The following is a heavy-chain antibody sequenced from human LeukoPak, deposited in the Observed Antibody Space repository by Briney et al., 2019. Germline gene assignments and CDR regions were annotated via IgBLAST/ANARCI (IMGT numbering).Heavy chain of an antibody. CDR1: GGSISSYY. J-gene: IGHJ6*03. V-gene: IGHV4-59*01. CDR2: IYYSGSA. D-gene: IGHD6-13*01. CDR3: ARDRSLDSSSTFYYMDV. Sequence: SETLSLTCTVSGGSISSYYWSWIRQPPGKGLEWIGYIYYSGSANYSPSLKSRVTISVDTSKNQFSLKLSSVTAADTAVYYCARDRSLDSSSTFYYMDVWGKGTTVTVSS.